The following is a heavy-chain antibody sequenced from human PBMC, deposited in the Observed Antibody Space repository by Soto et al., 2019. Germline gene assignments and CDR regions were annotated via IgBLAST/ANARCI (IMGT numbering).Heavy chain of an antibody. CDR2: NNPNSGDT. V-gene: IGHV1-2*04. CDR1: GYTFTAYY. CDR3: ARGGYTYGYGLDY. J-gene: IGHJ4*02. D-gene: IGHD5-18*01. Sequence: QVQLVQSGAEVKKLGASVKVSCKASGYTFTAYYIHWVRQAPGQGLEWVGWNNPNSGDTNYAQRFQGWVTMTGDTSVSTAYMDLTRLRSDDTAVYYCARGGYTYGYGLDYWGQGTLVTVSS.